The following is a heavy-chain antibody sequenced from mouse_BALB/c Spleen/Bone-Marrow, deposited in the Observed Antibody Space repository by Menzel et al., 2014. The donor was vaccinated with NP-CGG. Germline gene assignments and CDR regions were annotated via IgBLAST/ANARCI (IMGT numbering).Heavy chain of an antibody. CDR1: GYAFXNYW. CDR3: ARELGRGFAY. Sequence: VQRVESGVELVRPGTSVKVSCKASGYAFXNYWIEWVKQRPGQGLEWIGVINPGSGGINYNEKFKGKATLTADKSSNTAYMQLSSLTSDDSAVYFCARELGRGFAYWGQGTLVTVSA. V-gene: IGHV1-54*01. CDR2: INPGSGGI. J-gene: IGHJ3*01. D-gene: IGHD4-1*01.